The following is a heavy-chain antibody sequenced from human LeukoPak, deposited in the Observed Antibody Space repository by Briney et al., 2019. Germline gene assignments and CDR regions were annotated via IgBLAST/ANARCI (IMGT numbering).Heavy chain of an antibody. CDR3: ARDGRAGMIAAFDI. V-gene: IGHV3-48*04. Sequence: PGGSLGLSCAASGFTFSSYSMNWVRQAPGKGLEWVSYISSSSSTIYYADSVKGRFTISRDNAKNSLYLQMNSLRAEDTAVYYCARDGRAGMIAAFDIWGQGTMVTVSS. CDR1: GFTFSSYS. CDR2: ISSSSSTI. D-gene: IGHD6-13*01. J-gene: IGHJ3*02.